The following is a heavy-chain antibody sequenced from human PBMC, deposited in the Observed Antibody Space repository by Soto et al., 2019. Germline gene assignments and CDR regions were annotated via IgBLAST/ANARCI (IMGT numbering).Heavy chain of an antibody. V-gene: IGHV4-39*01. CDR2: IYYSGIT. CDR3: ARHGSN. Sequence: SETLSLTCTVSAVSISNSSYYWGWLRRPPGKGLEWIGAIYYSGITYYNPSRKSRVTISVDTSKNQFSLKLTSVTAVDTAVYYCARHGSNWGQGTLVTVSS. CDR1: AVSISNSSYY. J-gene: IGHJ4*02.